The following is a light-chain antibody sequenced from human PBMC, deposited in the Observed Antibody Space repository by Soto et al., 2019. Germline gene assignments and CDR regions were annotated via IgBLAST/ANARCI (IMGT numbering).Light chain of an antibody. CDR1: QGIRSA. CDR3: LLDFSYPLT. J-gene: IGKJ4*01. V-gene: IGKV1-6*01. Sequence: AIQLTQSPSSLSASVGDRVTITCRASQGIRSALGWYQQKPGKVPKLLIYAASTLQSGVPSRFSGSGSGTDFTLTISSLQPEDFATYYCLLDFSYPLTFGGGTKVDIK. CDR2: AAS.